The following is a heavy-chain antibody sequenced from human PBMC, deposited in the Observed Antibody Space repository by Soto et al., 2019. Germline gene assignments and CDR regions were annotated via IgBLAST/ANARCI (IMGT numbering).Heavy chain of an antibody. CDR3: ARGHVAVAGTDYYGMDV. CDR1: GGSFSGYY. J-gene: IGHJ6*02. CDR2: INHSGST. Sequence: PSETLSLTCAVYGGSFSGYYWSWIRQPPGKGLEWIGEINHSGSTNYNPSLKSRATISVDTSKNQFSLKLSSVTAADTAVYYCARGHVAVAGTDYYGMDVWGQGTTVTVSS. V-gene: IGHV4-34*01. D-gene: IGHD6-19*01.